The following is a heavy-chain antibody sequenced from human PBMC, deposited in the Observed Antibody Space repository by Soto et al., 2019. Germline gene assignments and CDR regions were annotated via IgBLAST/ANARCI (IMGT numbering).Heavy chain of an antibody. D-gene: IGHD1-20*01. CDR2: IYYSGST. Sequence: GSINSYYWSWIRQPPGKGLEWIGYIYYSGSTNYNPSLKSRVSFSVDTSKNRFSLKLSSVTAADTAVYYCARHNWNGYYYYGLDVWGQGTTVTVSS. CDR1: GSINSYY. V-gene: IGHV4-59*01. CDR3: ARHNWNGYYYYGLDV. J-gene: IGHJ6*02.